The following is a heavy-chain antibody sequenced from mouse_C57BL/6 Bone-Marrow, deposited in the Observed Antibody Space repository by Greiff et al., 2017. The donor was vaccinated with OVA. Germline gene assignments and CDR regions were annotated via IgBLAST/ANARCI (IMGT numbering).Heavy chain of an antibody. CDR3: ARPPYYDYSYAMDY. Sequence: QVHVKQSGAELARPGASVKLSCKASGYTFTSYGISWVKQRTGQGLEWIGEIYPRSGNTYYNEKFKGKATLTADKSSSTAYMELRSLTSEDSAVYFCARPPYYDYSYAMDYWGQGTSVTVSS. CDR1: GYTFTSYG. J-gene: IGHJ4*01. CDR2: IYPRSGNT. D-gene: IGHD2-4*01. V-gene: IGHV1-81*01.